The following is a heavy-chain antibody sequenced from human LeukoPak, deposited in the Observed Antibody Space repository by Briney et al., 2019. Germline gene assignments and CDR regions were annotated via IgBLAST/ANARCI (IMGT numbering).Heavy chain of an antibody. Sequence: QTLSLTCAISGDSVSSNSAAWNWIRQSPSRGLEWLGRTYYRSKWYNDYAVSVKSRITISPDTSKNQFSLKLSSVTAADTAVYYCARRWSGPARGYFDYWGQGTLVTVSS. CDR3: ARRWSGPARGYFDY. CDR1: GDSVSSNSAA. D-gene: IGHD3-3*01. V-gene: IGHV6-1*01. J-gene: IGHJ4*02. CDR2: TYYRSKWYN.